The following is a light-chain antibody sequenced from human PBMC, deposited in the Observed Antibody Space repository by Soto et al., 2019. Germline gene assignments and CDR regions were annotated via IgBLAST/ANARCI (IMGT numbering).Light chain of an antibody. CDR2: DVS. J-gene: IGLJ2*01. CDR1: SSDVGGYNY. V-gene: IGLV2-14*01. CDR3: TSYTSSSTRV. Sequence: QSALTQPTSVSGSPGQPITISCTGTSSDVGGYNYVSWYQQHPGKAPKLMIFDVSNRPSGVSNRFSASKSGNTASLTISGLQAEDEGDYYCTSYTSSSTRVFGGGTKLTVL.